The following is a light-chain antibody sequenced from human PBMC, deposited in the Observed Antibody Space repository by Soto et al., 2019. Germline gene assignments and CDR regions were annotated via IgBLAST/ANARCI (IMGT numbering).Light chain of an antibody. V-gene: IGKV3-20*01. Sequence: DILLRQSPGTLSLSRGERATLSCRASQSVSKWYVAWYQVKPGQAPRLVIYGASSRATGIPDRFSGGGSGTEFTLSISRLEPEDFAVYYCQQYVMPPFTFGRGTKVDIK. CDR3: QQYVMPPFT. J-gene: IGKJ2*01. CDR1: QSVSKWY. CDR2: GAS.